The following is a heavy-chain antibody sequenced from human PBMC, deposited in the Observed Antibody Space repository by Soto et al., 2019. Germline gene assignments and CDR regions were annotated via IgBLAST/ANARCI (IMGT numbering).Heavy chain of an antibody. J-gene: IGHJ4*02. CDR2: ISGGGGST. D-gene: IGHD1-26*01. Sequence: GGSLRLSCAASGFTFSSYAMSWVRQAPGKGLEWVSAISGGGGSTYYADSMKGRFTISRDNSKNTLYLQMNSLRAEDTAVYYCAKDGRRWDLPADYWGQGALVTVSS. V-gene: IGHV3-23*01. CDR1: GFTFSSYA. CDR3: AKDGRRWDLPADY.